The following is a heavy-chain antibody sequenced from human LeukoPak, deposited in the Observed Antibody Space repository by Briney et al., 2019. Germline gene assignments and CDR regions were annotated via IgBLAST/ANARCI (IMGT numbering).Heavy chain of an antibody. V-gene: IGHV3-30*04. CDR2: ISYDGSNK. D-gene: IGHD3-9*01. CDR1: GFTFSSYA. CDR3: ARDHDILTGYYTGPPYYYYGMDV. J-gene: IGHJ6*02. Sequence: PGGSLRLSCAASGFTFSSYAMYWVRQAPGKGLEGVAVISYDGSNKYYADSVKGRFTISRDNSKNTLYLQMNSLRAEDTAVYYCARDHDILTGYYTGPPYYYYGMDVWGQGTTVTVSS.